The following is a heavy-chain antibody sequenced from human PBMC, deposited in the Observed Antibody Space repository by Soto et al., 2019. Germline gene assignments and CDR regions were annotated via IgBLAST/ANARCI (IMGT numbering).Heavy chain of an antibody. CDR2: ISGSGGST. CDR3: AKAPVRYFDWLIYYFDY. Sequence: EVQLLESGGGLVQPGGSLRLSCAASGFTFSSYAMSWARQAPGKGLEWVSAISGSGGSTYYADSVKGRFTISRDNSKNTLYLQMNSLRADDTAVYYCAKAPVRYFDWLIYYFDYWGQGTLVTVSS. CDR1: GFTFSSYA. D-gene: IGHD3-9*01. J-gene: IGHJ4*02. V-gene: IGHV3-23*01.